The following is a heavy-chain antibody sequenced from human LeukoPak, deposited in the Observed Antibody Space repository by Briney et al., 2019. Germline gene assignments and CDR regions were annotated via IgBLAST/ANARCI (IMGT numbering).Heavy chain of an antibody. V-gene: IGHV3-21*01. J-gene: IGHJ5*02. CDR2: ITGSSRYI. Sequence: KSGESLRLSCAASGFTFSSYSMNWVRQAPGKGLEWVSSITGSSRYIYYADSVRGRFTISRDNAKNSLYLQMNSLRAEDTAVYYCAKDLTVTSTCYFDAWGQGTLVTVSS. CDR3: AKDLTVTSTCYFDA. CDR1: GFTFSSYS. D-gene: IGHD4-11*01.